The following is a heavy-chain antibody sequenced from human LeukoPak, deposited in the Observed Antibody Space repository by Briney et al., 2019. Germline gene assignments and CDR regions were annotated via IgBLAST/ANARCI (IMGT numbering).Heavy chain of an antibody. CDR2: ISYDGSNK. CDR1: GFTFSSYA. D-gene: IGHD3-10*01. J-gene: IGHJ4*02. Sequence: GGSLRLSCAASGFTFSSYAMSWVRQAPGKGLEWVAVISYDGSNKHYADSVKGRFTISRDNSKNTLYLQMNSLRAEDTAVYYCALVVYYYGSGSYSPFDYWGQGTLVTVSS. CDR3: ALVVYYYGSGSYSPFDY. V-gene: IGHV3-30*03.